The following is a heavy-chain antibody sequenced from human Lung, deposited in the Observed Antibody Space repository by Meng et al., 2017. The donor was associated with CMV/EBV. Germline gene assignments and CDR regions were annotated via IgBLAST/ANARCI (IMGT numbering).Heavy chain of an antibody. CDR1: GYTFTDYY. D-gene: IGHD3-22*01. J-gene: IGHJ4*02. CDR2: INPNSGVT. V-gene: IGHV1-2*02. Sequence: ASVXVSCKAFGYTFTDYYIHWVRQAPGQGLEWMGWINPNSGVTNYAQKFQGRVSMTRDISISAAYMELSGLRSDDTAAFYCAREARGNSGFYYFFDYWGQGTLVTVSS. CDR3: AREARGNSGFYYFFDY.